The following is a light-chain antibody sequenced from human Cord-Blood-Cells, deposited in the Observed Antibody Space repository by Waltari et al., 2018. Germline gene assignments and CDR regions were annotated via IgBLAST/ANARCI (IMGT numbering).Light chain of an antibody. V-gene: IGKV3-15*01. J-gene: IGKJ1*01. CDR3: QQYNNWPQT. Sequence: EIVMTQSPATLSVSPGERATLSCRASQSVSSNLAWYQQKPGQAPRLLIYGASPRATGIPARFSGSGSGTEFTLTISSLQSEDLAVYYCQQYNNWPQTFGQGTKVEIK. CDR2: GAS. CDR1: QSVSSN.